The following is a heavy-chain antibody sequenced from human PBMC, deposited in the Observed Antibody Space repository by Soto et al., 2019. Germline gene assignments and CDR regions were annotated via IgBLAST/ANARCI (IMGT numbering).Heavy chain of an antibody. J-gene: IGHJ3*02. D-gene: IGHD2-2*01. CDR1: GDVFRSYG. Sequence: ASVKVSCKASGDVFRSYGINWVRQAPGQGLEWMGGIIPISGTTNYAQKFQGRVAIAADESTDTVYMELSSLRSDDTAVYYCARVRIPSRLMDASDIWGQGTMVTV. CDR2: IIPISGTT. V-gene: IGHV1-69*13. CDR3: ARVRIPSRLMDASDI.